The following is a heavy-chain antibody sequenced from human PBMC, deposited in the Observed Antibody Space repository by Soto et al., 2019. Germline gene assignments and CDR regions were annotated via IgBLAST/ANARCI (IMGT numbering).Heavy chain of an antibody. D-gene: IGHD4-17*01. CDR1: GGTFSSYA. J-gene: IGHJ4*02. CDR3: ARGSPPDYGDYRMPFFDY. V-gene: IGHV1-69*13. Sequence: ASVKVSCKASGGTFSSYAISWVRQAPGQGLEWMGGIIPIFGTANYAQKFQGRVTITADESTSTAYMELSSLRSEDTAVYYCARGSPPDYGDYRMPFFDYWGQGTLVTVSS. CDR2: IIPIFGTA.